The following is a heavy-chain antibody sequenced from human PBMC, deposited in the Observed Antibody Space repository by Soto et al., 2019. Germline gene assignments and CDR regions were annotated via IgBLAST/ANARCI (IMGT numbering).Heavy chain of an antibody. CDR2: IIPIFGTA. V-gene: IGHV1-69*13. Sequence: SVKVSCKASGGTFSSYAISWVRQAPGQGLEWMGGIIPIFGTANYAQKFQGRVTITADESTSTAYMELSSLRSEDTAVYYCARAGYCTNGVCYPFDYWGQGTLVTVSS. D-gene: IGHD2-8*01. J-gene: IGHJ4*02. CDR1: GGTFSSYA. CDR3: ARAGYCTNGVCYPFDY.